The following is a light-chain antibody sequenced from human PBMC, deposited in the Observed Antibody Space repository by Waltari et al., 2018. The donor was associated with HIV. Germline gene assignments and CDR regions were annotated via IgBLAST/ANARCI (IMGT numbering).Light chain of an antibody. CDR1: QSVGTY. CDR3: QRRTNWPPEIT. Sequence: EIVLTQSPATLSLSPGERATLSCRASQSVGTYLAWYQQKPGQAPRLLIDAVSNRATGIPARFSGSGSGTDFTLTISSLEPEDFAIYYCQRRTNWPPEITFGGGSKVEIK. CDR2: AVS. V-gene: IGKV3-11*01. J-gene: IGKJ4*01.